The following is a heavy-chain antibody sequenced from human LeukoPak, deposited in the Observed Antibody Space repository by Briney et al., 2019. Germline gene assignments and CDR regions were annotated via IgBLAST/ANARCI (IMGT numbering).Heavy chain of an antibody. Sequence: ASVKVSCKSSGGTFSNYAFSWVRQAPGQGLEWMGGIIPIFGTANYAQKFQVRVTITADKSTSTAYMELSSLRSEDTAVYYCARLERSMVRGVIITKFDPWGRGTLVTVSS. CDR2: IIPIFGTA. D-gene: IGHD3-10*01. CDR1: GGTFSNYA. J-gene: IGHJ5*02. CDR3: ARLERSMVRGVIITKFDP. V-gene: IGHV1-69*06.